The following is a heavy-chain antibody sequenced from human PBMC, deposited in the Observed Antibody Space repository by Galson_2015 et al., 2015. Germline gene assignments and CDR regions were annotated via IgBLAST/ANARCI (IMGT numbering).Heavy chain of an antibody. CDR3: ARDPALYSSSRYSLPHFDY. CDR2: ISYDGNNK. V-gene: IGHV3-30-3*01. CDR1: GFTFSTYA. J-gene: IGHJ4*02. D-gene: IGHD6-13*01. Sequence: SLRLSCAVSGFTFSTYAMHWVRQTPGKGLEWVAVISYDGNNKYYAVSVKGRFTISRDNSKNAVYLQMNSLRDEDTAVHYCARDPALYSSSRYSLPHFDYWGQGTLVTVSS.